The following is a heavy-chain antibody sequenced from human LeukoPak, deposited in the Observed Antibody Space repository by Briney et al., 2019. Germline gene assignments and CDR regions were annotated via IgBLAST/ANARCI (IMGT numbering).Heavy chain of an antibody. V-gene: IGHV5-51*01. D-gene: IGHD1-7*01. Sequence: GESPKISCKGSGYNFPSHWIGRVRQMPGKGLEWMGFIYPGDSDTRYSPSFQGQVTISADKSISAAYLQWSSLKASDTAMYYCARSLTGTNVDYWGQGTLVTVSS. CDR1: GYNFPSHW. J-gene: IGHJ4*02. CDR3: ARSLTGTNVDY. CDR2: IYPGDSDT.